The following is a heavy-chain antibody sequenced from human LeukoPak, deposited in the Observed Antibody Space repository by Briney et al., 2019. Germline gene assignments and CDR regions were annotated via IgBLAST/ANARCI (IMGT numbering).Heavy chain of an antibody. CDR3: ARLSYYDSSAYGGGSDY. D-gene: IGHD3-22*01. V-gene: IGHV3-7*01. CDR2: IKQDGSEK. Sequence: PGGSLRLSCAASGFTFSSYWMSWVRQAPGKGLEWVANIKQDGSEKYYVDSVKGRFTISRDNAKNSLYLQMNSLRAEDTAVYYCARLSYYDSSAYGGGSDYWGQGTLVTVSS. J-gene: IGHJ4*02. CDR1: GFTFSSYW.